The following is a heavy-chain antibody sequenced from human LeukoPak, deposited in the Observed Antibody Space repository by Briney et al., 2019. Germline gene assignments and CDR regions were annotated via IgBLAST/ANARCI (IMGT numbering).Heavy chain of an antibody. V-gene: IGHV3-20*04. CDR3: AGDMIPTALLDYDILTGHDY. CDR1: GFTFDDYG. CDR2: INWNGGST. J-gene: IGHJ4*02. D-gene: IGHD3-9*01. Sequence: GGSLRLSCAASGFTFDDYGMSWVRQAPGKGLEWVSGINWNGGSTGYADSAKGRFTISRDNAKNSLYLQMNSLRAEDTALYYCAGDMIPTALLDYDILTGHDYWGQGTLVTVSS.